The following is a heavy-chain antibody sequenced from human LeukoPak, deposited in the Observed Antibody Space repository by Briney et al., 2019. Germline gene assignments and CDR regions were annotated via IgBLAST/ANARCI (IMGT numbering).Heavy chain of an antibody. CDR2: ISPSSSYI. CDR3: AKLYSGSFDY. CDR1: GFTFSSFS. J-gene: IGHJ4*02. Sequence: GGSLRLSCAASGFTFSSFSMHWVRQAPGKGLEWVSSISPSSSYISYADSVKGRFTISRDIAKNSLYLQMNSLRAEDTAVYYCAKLYSGSFDYWGQGTLVTVSS. V-gene: IGHV3-21*01. D-gene: IGHD1-26*01.